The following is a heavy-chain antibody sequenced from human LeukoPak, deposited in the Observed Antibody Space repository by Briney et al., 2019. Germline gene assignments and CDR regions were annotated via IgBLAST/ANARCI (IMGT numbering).Heavy chain of an antibody. D-gene: IGHD3-16*01. Sequence: ASVKVSCKASGYTFINYDINWVRQATGQGLEWMGWMNPNNGHTGYAQKFQGRVTMTRSTSTSTAHMELSSLTSDDTAVYYCVAAWYCDYSNCHLRTGFDPWGQGTLVTVSS. V-gene: IGHV1-8*01. J-gene: IGHJ5*02. CDR1: GYTFINYD. CDR3: VAAWYCDYSNCHLRTGFDP. CDR2: MNPNNGHT.